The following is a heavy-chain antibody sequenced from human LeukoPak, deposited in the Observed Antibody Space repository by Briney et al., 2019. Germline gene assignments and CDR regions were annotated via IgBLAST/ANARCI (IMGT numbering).Heavy chain of an antibody. V-gene: IGHV3-7*01. CDR2: INQDGIKK. D-gene: IGHD4-23*01. CDR3: ARDVYGGNFDY. Sequence: GGSLRLSCAASGFTFNNYWMRWVRQAPGKGLEWVANINQDGIKKNYVDSVKGRFTISRDIVRNSLYLQMSSLSAEDTAVYYCARDVYGGNFDYWGQGTQVTVSS. CDR1: GFTFNNYW. J-gene: IGHJ4*02.